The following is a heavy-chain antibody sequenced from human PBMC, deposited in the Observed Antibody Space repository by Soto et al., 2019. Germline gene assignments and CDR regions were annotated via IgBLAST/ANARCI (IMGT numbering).Heavy chain of an antibody. D-gene: IGHD3-3*01. CDR3: ARDSDHDLWSGYYTPAGY. CDR1: GFTFSSYG. Sequence: PGGSLRLSCAASGFTFSSYGMHWVRQAPGKGLEWVAVIWYDGSNKYYADSVKGRFTISRDTSKNTLYLEMKSMRAEDTAVYYCARDSDHDLWSGYYTPAGYWGQGSLL. V-gene: IGHV3-33*01. CDR2: IWYDGSNK. J-gene: IGHJ4*02.